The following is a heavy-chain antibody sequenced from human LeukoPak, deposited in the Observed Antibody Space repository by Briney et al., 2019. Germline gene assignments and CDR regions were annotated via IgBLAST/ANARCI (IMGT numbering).Heavy chain of an antibody. CDR2: IYTSGST. CDR1: GGSISSYY. Sequence: SETLSLTCTVSGGSISSYYWSWIRQPAGKGLGWIGRIYTSGSTNYNPSLKSRVTISVDTSKNQFSLKLSSVTAADTAVYYCARAGGYYYDSSGYIDYWGQGTLVTVSS. V-gene: IGHV4-4*07. D-gene: IGHD3-22*01. J-gene: IGHJ4*02. CDR3: ARAGGYYYDSSGYIDY.